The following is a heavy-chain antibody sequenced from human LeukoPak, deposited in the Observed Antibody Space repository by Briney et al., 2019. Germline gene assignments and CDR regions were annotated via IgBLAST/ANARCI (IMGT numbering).Heavy chain of an antibody. V-gene: IGHV3-33*06. CDR1: GFTFSNYG. CDR3: AKDGMITFGGVIVGYFDY. J-gene: IGHJ4*02. CDR2: IWYDGSNK. D-gene: IGHD3-16*02. Sequence: GGSLRLSCTASGFTFSNYGMHWVRQAPGKGLEWVAIIWYDGSNKYYADSVKGRFTISRDNSKNTLYLQMNSLRAEDTAVYYCAKDGMITFGGVIVGYFDYWGQGTLVAVSS.